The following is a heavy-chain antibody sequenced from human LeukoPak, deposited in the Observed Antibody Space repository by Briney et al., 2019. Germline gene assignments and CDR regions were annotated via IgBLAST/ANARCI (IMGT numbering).Heavy chain of an antibody. V-gene: IGHV3-7*03. CDR2: IKQDGSEK. CDR1: GFTFSDYW. J-gene: IGHJ5*02. CDR3: ARLRLRLLEWSSATDNWFDP. D-gene: IGHD3-3*01. Sequence: GGSLRLSCAASGFTFSDYWMSWVRQAPGKGLEWVANIKQDGSEKYYVDSVKGRFTISRDNAKNSLYLQMNSLRADDTAMYYCARLRLRLLEWSSATDNWFDPWGQGTLVTVSS.